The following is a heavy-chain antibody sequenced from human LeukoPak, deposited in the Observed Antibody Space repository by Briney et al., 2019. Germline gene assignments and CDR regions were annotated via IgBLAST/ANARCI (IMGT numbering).Heavy chain of an antibody. CDR1: GFIFSSYP. D-gene: IGHD3-10*01. CDR3: ARDLTRGPPDYFDN. CDR2: ISHDGKVK. Sequence: GGSLRLSCAASGFIFSSYPMHWVRQAPGKGLEWVAVISHDGKVKYYGDSVRSRFTISRDDSTNTLSLQMTSLRPDDTATYYCARDLTRGPPDYFDNWGQGTLVTVSS. J-gene: IGHJ4*02. V-gene: IGHV3-30*04.